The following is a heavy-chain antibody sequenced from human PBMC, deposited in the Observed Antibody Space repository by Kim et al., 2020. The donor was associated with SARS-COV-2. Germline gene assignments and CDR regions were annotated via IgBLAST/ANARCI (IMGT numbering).Heavy chain of an antibody. D-gene: IGHD1-20*01. V-gene: IGHV4-59*12. CDR3: ARETADANGNGNLFDH. CDR1: GGSITPYY. J-gene: IGHJ4*01. CDR2: ILYTGVP. Sequence: SETLSLTCSVSGGSITPYYWNWIRQPPGKGLEWIGYILYTGVPYNNPSLKSRVTIPIGPSENQFSLKLTSVTAADTAGYYCARETADANGNGNLFDHWG.